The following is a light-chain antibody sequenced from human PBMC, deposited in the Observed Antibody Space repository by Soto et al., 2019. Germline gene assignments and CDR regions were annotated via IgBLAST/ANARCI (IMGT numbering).Light chain of an antibody. CDR1: SSDVGGYNY. CDR2: DVS. V-gene: IGLV2-14*01. Sequence: QSVLTQPASGSGSPGQSITISCTGTSSDVGGYNYVSWYQQHPGKAPKLMIYDVSNRPSGVSNRFSGSKSGNTASLTISGLQAEDEADYSCSSYTSSSTLPFGTGTKVTVL. J-gene: IGLJ1*01. CDR3: SSYTSSSTLP.